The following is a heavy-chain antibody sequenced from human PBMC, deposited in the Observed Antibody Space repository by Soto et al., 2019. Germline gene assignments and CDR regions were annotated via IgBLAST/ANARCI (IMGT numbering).Heavy chain of an antibody. Sequence: SVKVSCKASRVAFSKFIVTWVRQAPGLGLEWMGGIIPIFGTANYAQKFQGRVTITADESTSTAYMELSSLRSEDTAVYYCARGGLGYGGQDAFDIWGQGTMVTVSS. V-gene: IGHV1-69*13. CDR1: RVAFSKFI. CDR3: ARGGLGYGGQDAFDI. CDR2: IIPIFGTA. D-gene: IGHD4-17*01. J-gene: IGHJ3*02.